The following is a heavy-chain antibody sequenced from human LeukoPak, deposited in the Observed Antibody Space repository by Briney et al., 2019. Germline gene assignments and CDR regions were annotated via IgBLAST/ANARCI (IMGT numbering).Heavy chain of an antibody. D-gene: IGHD5-24*01. Sequence: SETLSLTCTVSGGSISTYYWSWIRQPPGKGLEWLGYIYYNGDTNYNPSLKSRVTISEDTSKKQFSLKLRTVTAADTAVYYCARRGGRDGYNLNWFDPWGQGTLVTVSS. V-gene: IGHV4-59*01. CDR2: IYYNGDT. CDR3: ARRGGRDGYNLNWFDP. CDR1: GGSISTYY. J-gene: IGHJ5*02.